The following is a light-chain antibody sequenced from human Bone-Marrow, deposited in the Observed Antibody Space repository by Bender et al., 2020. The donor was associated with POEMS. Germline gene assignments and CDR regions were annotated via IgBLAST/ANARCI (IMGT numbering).Light chain of an antibody. CDR2: DVT. CDR3: SSYTSDTITAL. CDR1: HYDIGSYNL. J-gene: IGLJ2*01. Sequence: QSALAQSASVSASPGQSITISCSGDHYDIGSYNLVSWYQQVPGKAPKLIIYDVTNRPSGVSARFSGSKSGNTASLIISGLQAEDEGDYYCSSYTSDTITALFGGGTKLIVL. V-gene: IGLV2-14*02.